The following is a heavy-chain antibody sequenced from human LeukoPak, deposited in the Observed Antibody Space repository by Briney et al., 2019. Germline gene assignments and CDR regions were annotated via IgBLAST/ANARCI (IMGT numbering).Heavy chain of an antibody. CDR2: ISGSGGST. D-gene: IGHD1-26*01. CDR1: GFTFSSYA. Sequence: GGSLRPSCAASGFTFSSYAMSWVRQAPGKGLEWVSAISGSGGSTYYADSVKGRFTISRDNSKNTLYLQMNSLRAEDTAVYYCAKSVALSSSPRYFDLWGRGTLVTVSS. V-gene: IGHV3-23*01. J-gene: IGHJ2*01. CDR3: AKSVALSSSPRYFDL.